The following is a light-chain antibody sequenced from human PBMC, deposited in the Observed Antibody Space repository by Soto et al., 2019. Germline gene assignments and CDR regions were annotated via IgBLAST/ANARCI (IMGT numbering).Light chain of an antibody. Sequence: QSALTQPGSVSGSPGQSITISCTGTSSDVGGYNYVSWYQQHPGKAPKLMIYDVSNRPSGVSNRFSGSKSGNTASLTISGLQAEDEADYYCSSYTGSSTYVVFGGGTKLTVL. CDR2: DVS. J-gene: IGLJ2*01. V-gene: IGLV2-14*01. CDR3: SSYTGSSTYVV. CDR1: SSDVGGYNY.